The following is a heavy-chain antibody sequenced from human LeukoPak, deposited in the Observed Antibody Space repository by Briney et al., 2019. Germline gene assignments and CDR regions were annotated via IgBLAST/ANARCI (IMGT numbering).Heavy chain of an antibody. J-gene: IGHJ5*02. Sequence: PSETLSLTCTVSGGSISSGGYYWSWIRQHPGKGLEWIGYIYYSGSTYYNPSLKSRVTISVDTSKNQSSLKLSSVTAADTAVYYCARAYCGGDCYFPNWFDPWGQGTLVTVSS. CDR3: ARAYCGGDCYFPNWFDP. CDR2: IYYSGST. V-gene: IGHV4-31*03. CDR1: GGSISSGGYY. D-gene: IGHD2-21*02.